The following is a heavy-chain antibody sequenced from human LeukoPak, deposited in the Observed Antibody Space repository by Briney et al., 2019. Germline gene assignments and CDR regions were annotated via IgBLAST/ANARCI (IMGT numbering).Heavy chain of an antibody. CDR3: AAQRWLQLPFDY. V-gene: IGHV3-23*01. D-gene: IGHD5-24*01. CDR1: GFTFSDYY. CDR2: ISGSGGST. J-gene: IGHJ4*02. Sequence: GGSLRLSCAASGFTFSDYYMSWIRQAPGKGLEWVSAISGSGGSTYYADSVKGRFTISRDNSKNTLYLQMNSLRAEDTAVYYCAAQRWLQLPFDYWGQGTLVTVSS.